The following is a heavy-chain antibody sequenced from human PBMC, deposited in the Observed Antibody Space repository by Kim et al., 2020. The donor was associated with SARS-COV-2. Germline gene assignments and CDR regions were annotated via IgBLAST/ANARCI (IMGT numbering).Heavy chain of an antibody. D-gene: IGHD2-21*01. Sequence: GGSLRLSCAASGFTFSSYAMHWVRQAPGKGLEYVSAISSNGGSTYYANSVKGRFTISRDNSKNTLYLQMGSLRAEDMAVYYCAREVVVGGPNDYWGQGTLVTVSS. V-gene: IGHV3-64*01. J-gene: IGHJ4*02. CDR1: GFTFSSYA. CDR2: ISSNGGST. CDR3: AREVVVGGPNDY.